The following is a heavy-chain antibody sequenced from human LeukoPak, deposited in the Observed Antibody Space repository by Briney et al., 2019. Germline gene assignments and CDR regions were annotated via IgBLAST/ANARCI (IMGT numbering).Heavy chain of an antibody. CDR1: GGTFSSYA. Sequence: SAKVSCKASGGTFSSYAISWVRQAPGQGLEWMGGIIPIFGTANYAQKFQGRVTITADKSTSTAYMELSSLRSEDTAVYYCARGGSIAARPNAMGWFDPWGQGTLVTVSS. CDR2: IIPIFGTA. J-gene: IGHJ5*02. CDR3: ARGGSIAARPNAMGWFDP. V-gene: IGHV1-69*06. D-gene: IGHD6-6*01.